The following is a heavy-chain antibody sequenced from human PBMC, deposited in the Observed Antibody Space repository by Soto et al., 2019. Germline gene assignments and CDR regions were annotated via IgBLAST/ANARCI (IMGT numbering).Heavy chain of an antibody. Sequence: TSETLSLTCTASGASISSYYWSWIRQPPGKGLEWIGYIYYSGSTNYNPSLKSRVTISVDTSKNQFSLKLSSVTAADTAVYYCARSDGRYWGQGILVTVSS. CDR1: GASISSYY. J-gene: IGHJ4*02. CDR2: IYYSGST. CDR3: ARSDGRY. V-gene: IGHV4-59*01.